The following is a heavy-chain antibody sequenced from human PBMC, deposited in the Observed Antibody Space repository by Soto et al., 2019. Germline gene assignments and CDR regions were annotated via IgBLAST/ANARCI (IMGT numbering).Heavy chain of an antibody. V-gene: IGHV1-8*01. Sequence: QVQLVQSGAEVKKPGASVKVSCKASGYTFTSYDINWVRQATGQGLEWMGWVNPNNGNTGYAQKFQGRVTMTRNTSISTAYMELSSLRSEDTAVYYCARVPLRAGGDYDYWGQGTLVTVSS. CDR2: VNPNNGNT. CDR1: GYTFTSYD. CDR3: ARVPLRAGGDYDY. D-gene: IGHD4-17*01. J-gene: IGHJ4*02.